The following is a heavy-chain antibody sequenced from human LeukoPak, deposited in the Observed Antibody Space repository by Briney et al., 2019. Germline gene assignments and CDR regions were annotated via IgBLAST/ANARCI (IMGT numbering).Heavy chain of an antibody. CDR1: VYTFTGYY. Sequence: GSVKVSSVASVYTFTGYYMHWVRQAPGEGGEWVGWINPNSGGTNYAQKLQGRVTMTRDTYISTAYMERSRLRSDDTAVYYCARVTGDYDTHDYLGEGTLVTVSS. D-gene: IGHD4-17*01. J-gene: IGHJ4*02. CDR2: INPNSGGT. CDR3: ARVTGDYDTHDY. V-gene: IGHV1-2*02.